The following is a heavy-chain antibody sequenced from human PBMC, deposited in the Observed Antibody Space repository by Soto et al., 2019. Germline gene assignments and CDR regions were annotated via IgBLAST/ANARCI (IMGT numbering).Heavy chain of an antibody. D-gene: IGHD3-10*01. CDR2: ISGSGGST. CDR1: GFTFSSYA. J-gene: IGHJ6*02. Sequence: VQLVESGGGVVQPGRSLRLSCAASGFTFSSYAMHWVRQAPGKGLEWVSAISGSGGSTYYADSVKGRFTISRDNSKNTLYLQMNSLRAEDTAVYYCAKALRYYGSGSYYNVTDYYYYGMDVWGQGTTVTVSS. CDR3: AKALRYYGSGSYYNVTDYYYYGMDV. V-gene: IGHV3-23*04.